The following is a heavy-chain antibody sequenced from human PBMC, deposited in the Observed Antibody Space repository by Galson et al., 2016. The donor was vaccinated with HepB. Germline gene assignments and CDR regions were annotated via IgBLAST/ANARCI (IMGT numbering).Heavy chain of an antibody. Sequence: SVKVSCKASGNTFTNYAVKWVRQAHGQSLEWMGWINAGNGDTKYSQNFQGRVTITSDTSASTAYMELSSLRSEDTAVYYCAVATSGRGSYFGMDVWGQGTTVTVSS. D-gene: IGHD1-26*01. J-gene: IGHJ6*02. CDR3: AVATSGRGSYFGMDV. CDR1: GNTFTNYA. V-gene: IGHV1-3*01. CDR2: INAGNGDT.